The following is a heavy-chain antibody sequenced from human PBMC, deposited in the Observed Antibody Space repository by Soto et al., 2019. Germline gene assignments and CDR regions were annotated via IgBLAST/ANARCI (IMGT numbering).Heavy chain of an antibody. CDR1: GYSISNGYY. CDR3: ARVSRASGSYYFDY. Sequence: SETLSLTCAVSGYSISNGYYWGWIRQPPGKGLEWIASMYHSGSTYYNPSLKSRVTISVDASKNQFSLKLRSVTAADTAIYYCARVSRASGSYYFDYWGQGTLVTVSS. CDR2: MYHSGST. V-gene: IGHV4-38-2*01. D-gene: IGHD1-26*01. J-gene: IGHJ4*02.